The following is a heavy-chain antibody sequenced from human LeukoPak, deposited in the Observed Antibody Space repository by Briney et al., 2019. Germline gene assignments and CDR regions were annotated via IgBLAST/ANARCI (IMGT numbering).Heavy chain of an antibody. J-gene: IGHJ4*02. CDR2: TSSGGSTI. Sequence: GGSLRLSCAASGFTLSDHYMSWIRQAPGKGLEWLSYTSSGGSTIFYADSVKGRFTISRDNAKNSLYLRMNSLRAEDTAVYYCARDASSSWVTPDYWGQGTLVTVSS. V-gene: IGHV3-11*01. D-gene: IGHD6-13*01. CDR1: GFTLSDHY. CDR3: ARDASSSWVTPDY.